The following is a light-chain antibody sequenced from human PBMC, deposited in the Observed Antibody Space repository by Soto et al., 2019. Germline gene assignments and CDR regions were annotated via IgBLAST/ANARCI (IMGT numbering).Light chain of an antibody. J-gene: IGKJ1*01. CDR3: QHYNSYSEA. CDR2: KAS. Sequence: DIQMTQSPSILSASVGDRVTITCRASQSISSWLAWYQQKPGKAPNLLIYKASTLKSGVPSRFSGSGSGTEFTLTISSLQPDDFATYYCQHYNSYSEAFGQGTKVDIK. CDR1: QSISSW. V-gene: IGKV1-5*03.